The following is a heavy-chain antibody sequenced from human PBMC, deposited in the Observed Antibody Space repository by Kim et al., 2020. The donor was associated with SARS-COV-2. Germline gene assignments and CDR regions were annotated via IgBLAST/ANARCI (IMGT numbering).Heavy chain of an antibody. D-gene: IGHD3-10*01. CDR2: ISGSGGST. CDR1: GFTFSSYA. Sequence: GGSLRLSCAASGFTFSSYAMSWVRQAPGKGLEWVSAISGSGGSTYYADSVKGRFTISRDNSKNTLYLQMNSLRAEDTAVYYCAKDPKYYYGSGSYGVWGQGTTVTVSS. J-gene: IGHJ6*02. V-gene: IGHV3-23*01. CDR3: AKDPKYYYGSGSYGV.